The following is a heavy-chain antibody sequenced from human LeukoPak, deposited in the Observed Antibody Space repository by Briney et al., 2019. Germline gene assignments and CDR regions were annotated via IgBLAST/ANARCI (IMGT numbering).Heavy chain of an antibody. Sequence: GGSLRLSCAASGFTFSSYSMNWVRQAPGKGLEWVSSISSSSSYIYYADSVKGRFTISRDNAKNSLYLQMNSLRAEDTAVYYCARDRGSSSWRGVFDYWGQGTLVTVSS. D-gene: IGHD6-13*01. CDR3: ARDRGSSSWRGVFDY. CDR1: GFTFSSYS. CDR2: ISSSSSYI. V-gene: IGHV3-21*01. J-gene: IGHJ4*02.